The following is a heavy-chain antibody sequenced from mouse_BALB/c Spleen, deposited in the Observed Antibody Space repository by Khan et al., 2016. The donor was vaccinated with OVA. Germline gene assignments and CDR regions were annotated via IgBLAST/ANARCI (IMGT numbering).Heavy chain of an antibody. CDR1: GYSITSGYG. Sequence: EVKLLESGPGLVKPSQSLSLTCTVTGYSITSGYGWNWIRQFPGNKLEWMGYISYSGSTNYNPSLKSRISITRDTSKNQFFLQLNSVTTADTATYYCARTARIKYWGQGTTLTVSS. D-gene: IGHD1-2*01. J-gene: IGHJ2*01. CDR3: ARTARIKY. V-gene: IGHV3-2*02. CDR2: ISYSGST.